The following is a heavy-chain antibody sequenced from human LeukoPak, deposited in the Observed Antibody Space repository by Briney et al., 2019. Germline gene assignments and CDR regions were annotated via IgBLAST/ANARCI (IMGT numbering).Heavy chain of an antibody. Sequence: SLRLSCAASGFTFSGYGMHWVRQAPDKGLEWVAVICYDGNNKYYANSVKGRFTISRDNSKNTLYLQMNSLRAEDTAVYYCAKDWGYTTMVSYYFDYWGQGALVTVSS. V-gene: IGHV3-33*06. D-gene: IGHD5-18*01. CDR2: ICYDGNNK. J-gene: IGHJ4*02. CDR3: AKDWGYTTMVSYYFDY. CDR1: GFTFSGYG.